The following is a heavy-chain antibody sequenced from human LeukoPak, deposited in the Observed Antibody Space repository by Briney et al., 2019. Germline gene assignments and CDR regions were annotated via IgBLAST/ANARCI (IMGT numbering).Heavy chain of an antibody. CDR2: IYPGDSDT. V-gene: IGHV5-51*01. J-gene: IGHJ3*02. CDR3: ARHLFSFVAAIEGAFDI. Sequence: GESLKISCKGSGYSFTSYWIGWVRQMPGKGLEWMGIIYPGDSDTRYSPSFQGQVTISADKSISTAYLQWNSLKASDTAMYYCARHLFSFVAAIEGAFDIWGQGTMVTVSS. D-gene: IGHD5-12*01. CDR1: GYSFTSYW.